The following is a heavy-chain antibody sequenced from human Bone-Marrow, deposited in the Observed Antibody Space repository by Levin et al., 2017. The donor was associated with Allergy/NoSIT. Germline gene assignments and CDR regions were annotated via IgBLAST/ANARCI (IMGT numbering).Heavy chain of an antibody. CDR3: ARDKGSAGVTPDWYFDL. D-gene: IGHD2-21*02. Sequence: GESLKISCAASGFTFSSYEMNWVRQAPGKGLEWISYISSSGTTKYYADSVKGRFTISSKTSVYLQMNSLRAEDTAIYYCARDKGSAGVTPDWYFDLGGRGTLVTVSS. CDR1: GFTFSSYE. CDR2: ISSSGTTK. V-gene: IGHV3-48*03. J-gene: IGHJ2*01.